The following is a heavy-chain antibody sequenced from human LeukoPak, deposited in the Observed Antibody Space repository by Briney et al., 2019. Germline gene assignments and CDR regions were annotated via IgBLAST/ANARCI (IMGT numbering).Heavy chain of an antibody. D-gene: IGHD3-9*01. CDR3: ARLSLRYFDWGPGEDLDY. J-gene: IGHJ4*02. CDR1: GFTFSSYA. V-gene: IGHV3-30*01. Sequence: PGRSLRLSCAASGFTFSSYAMHWVRQAPGKGLEWVAVISYDGSNKYYADSVKGRFTISRDNSKNTLYLQMNSLRAEDTAVYYCARLSLRYFDWGPGEDLDYWGQGTLVTVSS. CDR2: ISYDGSNK.